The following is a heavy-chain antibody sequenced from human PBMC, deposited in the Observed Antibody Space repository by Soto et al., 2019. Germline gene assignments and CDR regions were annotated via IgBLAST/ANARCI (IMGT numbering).Heavy chain of an antibody. J-gene: IGHJ6*04. CDR1: GFSFSTSW. D-gene: IGHD3-22*01. CDR2: IHSDGTNT. V-gene: IGHV3-74*01. CDR3: VRDHYYSLDV. Sequence: GSLRLSCAASGFSFSTSWMHWVRQAPGKGLVWVSCIHSDGTNTDYADSVKGRFSISRDNAKNTLYLQMNSLRAEDTAMYYCVRDHYYSLDVWGKGTTVTVSS.